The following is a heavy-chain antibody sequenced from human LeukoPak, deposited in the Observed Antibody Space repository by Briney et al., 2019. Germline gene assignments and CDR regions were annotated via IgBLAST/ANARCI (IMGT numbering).Heavy chain of an antibody. J-gene: IGHJ4*02. D-gene: IGHD4-17*01. CDR1: AFSFSNHV. Sequence: GGSLRLSCIASAFSFSNHVMSWVRQAPGKGLEWVSSISISGGTTYYADSVKGRFTISRENSKSTLYLQMNNLRADDTAVYYCANEIRPNDYWGQGTLVTVSS. V-gene: IGHV3-23*01. CDR3: ANEIRPNDY. CDR2: ISISGGTT.